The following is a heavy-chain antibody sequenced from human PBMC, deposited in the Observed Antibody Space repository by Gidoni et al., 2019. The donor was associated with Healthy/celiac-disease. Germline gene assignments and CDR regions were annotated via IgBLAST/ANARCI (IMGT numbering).Heavy chain of an antibody. J-gene: IGHJ6*02. D-gene: IGHD2-2*01. CDR3: ARGGYCSSTSCPPISYYYYGMDV. CDR1: AVPLSSYA. V-gene: IGHV3-30-3*01. CDR2: IAYEGSNK. Sequence: QVQLVESGGGVVPPGRYLRRSGAASAVPLSSYAINWVRRAPGKGLEWVAVIAYEGSNKHYADSLMGRLPISRDNSMNTLYLQMNSLRAEDTAVYYCARGGYCSSTSCPPISYYYYGMDVWGQGTTVTVSS.